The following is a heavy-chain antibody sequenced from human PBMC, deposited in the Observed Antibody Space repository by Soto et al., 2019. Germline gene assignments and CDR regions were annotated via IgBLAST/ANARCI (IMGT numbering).Heavy chain of an antibody. D-gene: IGHD4-17*01. CDR2: VSAYNGDT. Sequence: QVQMVQSASEVKEPGASVKVSCKTSGYSVTTHGISWVRQAPGQGLEWMGWVSAYNGDTNYAPGLHDRVTMTTDTSARTAYMELRSLTSDDTAVYYCARDLLTTVTHRDFDYWGQGTLVTVSS. V-gene: IGHV1-18*01. CDR1: GYSVTTHG. CDR3: ARDLLTTVTHRDFDY. J-gene: IGHJ4*02.